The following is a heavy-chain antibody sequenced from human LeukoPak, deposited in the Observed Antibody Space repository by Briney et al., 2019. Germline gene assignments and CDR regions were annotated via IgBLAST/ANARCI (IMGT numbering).Heavy chain of an antibody. V-gene: IGHV3-48*01. D-gene: IGHD3-3*01. CDR1: VFIHSRYS. Sequence: PGGSLTLPCAPAVFIHSRYSVNWLRQAPGKGLEWVSYIGTSGSIMTYADSVKGRFITSRDTDQNSLYREMCSVLAEDTAVSLCVRDQLAHCDISCDYDVDIWVQGTMVTVSS. J-gene: IGHJ3*02. CDR3: VRDQLAHCDISCDYDVDI. CDR2: IGTSGSIM.